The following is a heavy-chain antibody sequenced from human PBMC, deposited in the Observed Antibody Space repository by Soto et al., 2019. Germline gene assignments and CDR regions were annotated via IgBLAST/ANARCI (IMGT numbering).Heavy chain of an antibody. Sequence: ESGGGVVQPGRSLRLSCAASGFTFRSYGMHWVRQAPGKGLDWVAVIWYDGSEKYYADSVKGRFTISRDNSKNTLFLQMNSLRAEDTAVYYCARDRTVTSKNWFDPWGQGTLVTVSS. CDR1: GFTFRSYG. D-gene: IGHD2-21*02. CDR3: ARDRTVTSKNWFDP. J-gene: IGHJ5*02. V-gene: IGHV3-33*01. CDR2: IWYDGSEK.